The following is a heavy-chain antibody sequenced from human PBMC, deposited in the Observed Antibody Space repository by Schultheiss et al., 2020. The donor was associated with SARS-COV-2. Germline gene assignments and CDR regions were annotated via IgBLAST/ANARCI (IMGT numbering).Heavy chain of an antibody. CDR3: ARDLDLRGRRVQWWYNYYYYGMDV. D-gene: IGHD2-15*01. CDR1: GGSISSGDYY. Sequence: SETLSLTCTVSGGSISSGDYYWSWIRQPPGKGLEWIGYIYYSGSTYYNASLKSRVTISVDTSKNQFSLKLSSVTAADTAVYYCARDLDLRGRRVQWWYNYYYYGMDVWGQGTTVTVSS. CDR2: IYYSGST. J-gene: IGHJ6*02. V-gene: IGHV4-30-4*02.